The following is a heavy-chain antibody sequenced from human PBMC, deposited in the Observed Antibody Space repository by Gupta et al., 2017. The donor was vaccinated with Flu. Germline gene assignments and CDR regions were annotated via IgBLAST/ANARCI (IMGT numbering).Heavy chain of an antibody. Sequence: QVQLVASGGGVVQPGTSLRLSCAASGFPFRRYGMHWVRSAPGKRLEWVAVIWYDGSNKYYADSVKGRFTISRDNSKNTLYLQMNSLRAEDTAVYYCARDQTHCSSTSCYYGAFDIWGQGTMVTVSS. D-gene: IGHD2-2*01. V-gene: IGHV3-33*01. J-gene: IGHJ3*02. CDR1: GFPFRRYG. CDR3: ARDQTHCSSTSCYYGAFDI. CDR2: IWYDGSNK.